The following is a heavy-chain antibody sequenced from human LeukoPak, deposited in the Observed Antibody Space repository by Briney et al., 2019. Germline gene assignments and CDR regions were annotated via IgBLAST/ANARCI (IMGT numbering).Heavy chain of an antibody. D-gene: IGHD3-10*01. J-gene: IGHJ5*02. Sequence: GWSLTLSCAASGFTFDGYVMSWVRQAAGKGGEGVYCINWNGGGTGYAESVKGPFTISRDNAKNSLYLQMTSLRTADTALYYCARDREENYDSGRANRANWFDPWGQGTLVTVSS. CDR2: INWNGGGT. CDR3: ARDREENYDSGRANRANWFDP. V-gene: IGHV3-20*04. CDR1: GFTFDGYV.